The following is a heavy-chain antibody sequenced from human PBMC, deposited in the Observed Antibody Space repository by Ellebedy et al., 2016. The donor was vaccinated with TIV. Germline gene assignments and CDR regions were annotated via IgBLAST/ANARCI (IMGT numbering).Heavy chain of an antibody. CDR2: ISWNSGSI. V-gene: IGHV3-9*01. J-gene: IGHJ4*02. D-gene: IGHD2-15*01. CDR1: GFTFDDYA. Sequence: GGSLRLXXAASGFTFDDYAMHWVRQAPGKGLEWVSGISWNSGSIGYADSVKGRFTVSRDNAKNSLYLQMNSLRAEDTALYYCAKARYCNGGSCYPLDYWGQGTLVTVSS. CDR3: AKARYCNGGSCYPLDY.